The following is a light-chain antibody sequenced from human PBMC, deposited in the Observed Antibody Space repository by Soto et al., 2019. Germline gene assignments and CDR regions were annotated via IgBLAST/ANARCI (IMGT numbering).Light chain of an antibody. Sequence: EMVLTQAPGTLSLSPGERATLSCRASQRVSSSYLAWYQQKPGQAPRLLIYGASTRATGIPDRFSGSGSGTDFTLTISRLEPEDFAVYFCQRYGSSPPFTFGQGTKVE. J-gene: IGKJ2*01. CDR3: QRYGSSPPFT. V-gene: IGKV3-20*01. CDR1: QRVSSSY. CDR2: GAS.